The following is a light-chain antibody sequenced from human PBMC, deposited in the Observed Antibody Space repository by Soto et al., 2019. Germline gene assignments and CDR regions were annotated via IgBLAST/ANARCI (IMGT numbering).Light chain of an antibody. V-gene: IGLV3-21*04. CDR3: QVWDRRRELQMV. Sequence: SYELTQPPSVSVAPGKTARITFGGNNIGSKSVHWYQQKPGQAPVLVIYYDSDRPSGIPERSSGSNSVNTATLTISRVEDGDEADYYCQVWDRRRELQMVVGGGTKVTVL. CDR1: NIGSKS. CDR2: YDS. J-gene: IGLJ2*01.